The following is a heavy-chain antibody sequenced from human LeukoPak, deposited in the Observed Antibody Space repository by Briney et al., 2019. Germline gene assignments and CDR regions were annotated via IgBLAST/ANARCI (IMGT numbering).Heavy chain of an antibody. Sequence: GGSLRLSCAASGFTFDDYGMHWVRHAPGKGLEWVSSISWNSASVGYVDPVKGRFTISRDNAKNSLYLQMNSLRAEDTALYYCAKDYGYSSSWYDYWGQGTLVTVSS. CDR2: ISWNSASV. V-gene: IGHV3-9*01. J-gene: IGHJ4*02. CDR1: GFTFDDYG. D-gene: IGHD6-13*01. CDR3: AKDYGYSSSWYDY.